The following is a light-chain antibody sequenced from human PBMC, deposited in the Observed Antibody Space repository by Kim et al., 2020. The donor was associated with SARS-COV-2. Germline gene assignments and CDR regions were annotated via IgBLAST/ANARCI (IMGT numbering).Light chain of an antibody. J-gene: IGLJ2*01. Sequence: GERVTSSCTGSSSNIGAGYDVPWYQQLPGTAPKLLIYGNCNRPSGVPDRFSGSKSGTSASLAITGLQAEDEADYYCQSYDSSLSVVFGGGTQLTVL. V-gene: IGLV1-40*01. CDR2: GNC. CDR3: QSYDSSLSVV. CDR1: SSNIGAGYD.